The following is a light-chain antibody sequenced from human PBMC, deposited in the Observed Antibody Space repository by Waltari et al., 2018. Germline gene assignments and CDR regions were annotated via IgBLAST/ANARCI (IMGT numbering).Light chain of an antibody. J-gene: IGKJ1*01. CDR1: QSVSKY. CDR3: QNHERLPAT. CDR2: AAS. V-gene: IGKV3-20*01. Sequence: VLTQPPGTPSLSPGERATLSCRASQSVSKYLAWYQQRPGEAPRLLIYAASTRATGIPDRFSGSGYGTHVSCIISRLGPEDFAVYYCQNHERLPATVGQGTKVELK.